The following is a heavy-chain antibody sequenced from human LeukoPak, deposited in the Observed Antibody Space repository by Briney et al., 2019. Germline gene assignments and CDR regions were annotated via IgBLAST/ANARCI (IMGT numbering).Heavy chain of an antibody. V-gene: IGHV3-23*01. J-gene: IGHJ6*02. CDR2: ISGSGGST. CDR1: GFTFSSYA. CDR3: AKDSHYSXXXNXXXYGMDV. Sequence: GGSLRLSCAASGFTFSSYAMSWVRQAPGKGLEWVSAISGSGGSTYYADSVKGRFTISRDNSKNTLYLQMNSLRAEDTAVYYCAKDSHYSXXXNXXXYGMDVWGQGTTVX. D-gene: IGHD3-10*01.